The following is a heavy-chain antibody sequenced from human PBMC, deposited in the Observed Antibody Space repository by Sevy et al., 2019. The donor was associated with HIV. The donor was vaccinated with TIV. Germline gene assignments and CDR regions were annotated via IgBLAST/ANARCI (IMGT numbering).Heavy chain of an antibody. J-gene: IGHJ5*02. Sequence: ASVKVSCKVSGYTLTELSMHWVRQAPGKGLEWMGGFDPEDGETIYAQKFQGRVTMTEDTSIDTAYMELSSLRSEDTAVYYCATDLRRYCSGGSCYWFDPWGQGTLVTVSS. CDR1: GYTLTELS. CDR3: ATDLRRYCSGGSCYWFDP. CDR2: FDPEDGET. V-gene: IGHV1-24*01. D-gene: IGHD2-15*01.